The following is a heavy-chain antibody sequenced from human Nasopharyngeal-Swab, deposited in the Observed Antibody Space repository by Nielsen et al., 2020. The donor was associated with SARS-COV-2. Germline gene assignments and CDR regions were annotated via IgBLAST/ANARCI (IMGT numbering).Heavy chain of an antibody. CDR2: IRYDGSNK. J-gene: IGHJ4*02. CDR1: GFTFSSYG. Sequence: GESLKISCAASGFTFSSYGMHWVRQAPGKGLAWVAFIRYDGSNKYYADSVKGRFTISRENSKNTLYLQMNSLRAEDTAVYYCAKDGDRDVYGDFCLDYWGQGTLVTVSS. D-gene: IGHD4-17*01. CDR3: AKDGDRDVYGDFCLDY. V-gene: IGHV3-30*02.